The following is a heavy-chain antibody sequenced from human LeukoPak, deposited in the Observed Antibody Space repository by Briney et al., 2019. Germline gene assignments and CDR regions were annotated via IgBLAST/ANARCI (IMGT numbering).Heavy chain of an antibody. V-gene: IGHV4-31*03. CDR3: ARAGLYCSSTSCYTSGYYMDV. Sequence: SETLSLTCTVSGGSISSGGYYWSWIRQHPGKGLEWIGYIYYSGSTYYNPSLKSRVTISVVTSKNQFSLKLSSVTAADTAVYYCARAGLYCSSTSCYTSGYYMDVWGKGTTVTVSS. CDR2: IYYSGST. D-gene: IGHD2-2*02. J-gene: IGHJ6*03. CDR1: GGSISSGGYY.